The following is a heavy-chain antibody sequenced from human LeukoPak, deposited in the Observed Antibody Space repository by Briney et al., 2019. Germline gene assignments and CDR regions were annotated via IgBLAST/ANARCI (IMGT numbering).Heavy chain of an antibody. J-gene: IGHJ4*02. V-gene: IGHV4-4*07. Sequence: SETLSLTCTVSGGSISSYYWGWIRQPAGKGLVWIGRIYTSGSTNYNPSLKSRVTMSVDTSKNQFSLKLSSVTAADTAVYYCARGDGYFDYWGQGTLVTVSS. CDR3: ARGDGYFDY. CDR1: GGSISSYY. D-gene: IGHD3-22*01. CDR2: IYTSGST.